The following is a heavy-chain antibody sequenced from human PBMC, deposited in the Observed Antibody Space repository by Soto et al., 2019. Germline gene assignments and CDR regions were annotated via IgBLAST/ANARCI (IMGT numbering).Heavy chain of an antibody. J-gene: IGHJ5*02. D-gene: IGHD6-19*01. V-gene: IGHV3-7*01. CDR3: ARGSGFLIDR. CDR1: GFIFSGFW. Sequence: GGSLRLSCAASGFIFSGFWMNWVRQAPGKGLEWVAIIKEDGSEKYYVDSVKGRFTISRDNADNSLYLQMDSLRVEDTAVYYCARGSGFLIDRWGQGTPVTAPQ. CDR2: IKEDGSEK.